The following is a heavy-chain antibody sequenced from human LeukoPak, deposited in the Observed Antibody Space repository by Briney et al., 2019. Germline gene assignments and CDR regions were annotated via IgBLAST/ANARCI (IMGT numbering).Heavy chain of an antibody. Sequence: GGSLRLSCAVSGFTFSRYSMHWVRQAPGKGLEWVAVIWPNGSNKYHADSVKGRFTISRDNSKSTLFLQMSSLAAEDTAAYYCSKDHGFYSSGWNPLFDYWGRGTLVTVSS. CDR2: IWPNGSNK. V-gene: IGHV3-33*06. CDR1: GFTFSRYS. CDR3: SKDHGFYSSGWNPLFDY. D-gene: IGHD6-19*01. J-gene: IGHJ4*02.